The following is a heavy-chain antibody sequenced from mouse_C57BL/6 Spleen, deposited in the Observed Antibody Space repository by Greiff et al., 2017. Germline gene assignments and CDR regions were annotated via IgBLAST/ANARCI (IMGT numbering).Heavy chain of an antibody. CDR1: GFNIKNTY. CDR2: IDPAHGNT. CDR3: ASSITTVGYFDV. Sequence: VQLQQSVAELVRPGASVKLSCTASGFNIKNTYMHWVKQRPERGLEWIGRIDPAHGNTKYAPKFQGKATITADTSSNTAYLQLSSLTSEDTAIYCCASSITTVGYFDVWGTGTTVTVSS. V-gene: IGHV14-3*01. J-gene: IGHJ1*03. D-gene: IGHD1-1*01.